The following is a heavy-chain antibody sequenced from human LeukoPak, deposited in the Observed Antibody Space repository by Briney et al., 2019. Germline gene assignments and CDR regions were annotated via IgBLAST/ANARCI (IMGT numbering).Heavy chain of an antibody. J-gene: IGHJ5*02. Sequence: PGGSLRLSCAASGFTFSSYSMNWVRQAPGKGLEWVSSISSSSSYIYYADSVKGRFTISRDNAKNSLYLQMNSLRAEDTAVYYCARDPEVGATSGDRFDPWGQGTLVTVSS. D-gene: IGHD1-26*01. CDR1: GFTFSSYS. CDR3: ARDPEVGATSGDRFDP. V-gene: IGHV3-21*01. CDR2: ISSSSSYI.